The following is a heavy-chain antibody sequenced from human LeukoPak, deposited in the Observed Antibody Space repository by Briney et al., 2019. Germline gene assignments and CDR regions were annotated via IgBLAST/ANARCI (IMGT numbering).Heavy chain of an antibody. J-gene: IGHJ4*02. CDR1: GYSLISGFH. V-gene: IGHV4-38-2*02. Sequence: SETLSLTCTVSGYSLISGFHWGWIRQPPGKGLEWIGSMYHGGSTYYNPSLKSRVTISVDTSKNQFSLKVSSVTAADTAVYYCARVRYSSGWIDYWGQGTLVTVSS. D-gene: IGHD6-19*01. CDR2: MYHGGST. CDR3: ARVRYSSGWIDY.